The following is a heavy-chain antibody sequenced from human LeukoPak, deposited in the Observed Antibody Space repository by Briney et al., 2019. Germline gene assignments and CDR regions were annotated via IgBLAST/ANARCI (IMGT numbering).Heavy chain of an antibody. CDR1: GFSFTSYW. D-gene: IGHD2-15*01. CDR3: TRHQLSCSRGSCSSYFDS. Sequence: GESLKISCKGSGFSFTSYWIGWVRQMPGKGLECMGIIYPADSEIRYSPSFQGQVTFSLDNSITTAYLQWSSLQAPDTAIYYCTRHQLSCSRGSCSSYFDSWGQGTLVTVSS. CDR2: IYPADSEI. J-gene: IGHJ4*02. V-gene: IGHV5-51*01.